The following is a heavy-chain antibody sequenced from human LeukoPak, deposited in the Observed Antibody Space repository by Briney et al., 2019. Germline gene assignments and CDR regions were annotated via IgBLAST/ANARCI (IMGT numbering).Heavy chain of an antibody. CDR1: GGSISSHY. D-gene: IGHD2-8*01. J-gene: IGHJ4*02. Sequence: SETLSLTCTVSGGSISSHYWSWIRQPPGKGLERIGYIYYSGSTNYNPSLKSRVTISVDTSKNQFSLKLSSVTAADTAVYYCARSYCTNGVCYTTKHTHFDYWGQGTLVTVSS. CDR2: IYYSGST. V-gene: IGHV4-59*11. CDR3: ARSYCTNGVCYTTKHTHFDY.